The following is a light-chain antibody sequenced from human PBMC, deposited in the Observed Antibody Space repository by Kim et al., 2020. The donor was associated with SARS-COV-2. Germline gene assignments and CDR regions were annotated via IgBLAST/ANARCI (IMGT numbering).Light chain of an antibody. CDR3: QQRYSWPPLT. V-gene: IGKV3-11*01. J-gene: IGKJ4*01. CDR2: DAS. CDR1: QTVYTY. Sequence: EVVLTQSPATLSLSPGERATLSCRASQTVYTYLAWYQQKPGQAPRLLIYDASNRVTGIPARFSGSGSGTDFTLTISSLEPEDFAIYYCQQRYSWPPLTFGGGTKVDIK.